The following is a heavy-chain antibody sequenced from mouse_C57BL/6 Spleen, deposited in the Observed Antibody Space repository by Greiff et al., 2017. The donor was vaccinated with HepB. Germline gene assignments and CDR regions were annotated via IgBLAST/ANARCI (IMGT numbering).Heavy chain of an antibody. Sequence: EVQLQQSGPVLVKPGASVKMSCKASGYTFTDYYMNWVKQSHGKSLEWIGVINPYNGGTSYNQKFKGKATLTVDKSSSTAYMALNSLTSEDSAVYYCASWGGYPFAYWGQGTLVTVSA. CDR1: GYTFTDYY. V-gene: IGHV1-19*01. CDR3: ASWGGYPFAY. CDR2: INPYNGGT. J-gene: IGHJ3*01. D-gene: IGHD2-2*01.